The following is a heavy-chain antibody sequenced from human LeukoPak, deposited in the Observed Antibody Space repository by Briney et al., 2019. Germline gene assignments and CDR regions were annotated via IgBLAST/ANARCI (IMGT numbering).Heavy chain of an antibody. CDR3: DTRGH. Sequence: GASLQISSKASGYSFTSQDINWMRPMPGKGPEWMGRIHPSDSSTDYNPPFQGHVTFSADKSITTAYLHWSSLKASDTAMYYCDTRGHWGHGTRVTVSS. CDR2: IHPSDSST. D-gene: IGHD3-10*01. CDR1: GYSFTSQD. J-gene: IGHJ4*01. V-gene: IGHV5-10-1*01.